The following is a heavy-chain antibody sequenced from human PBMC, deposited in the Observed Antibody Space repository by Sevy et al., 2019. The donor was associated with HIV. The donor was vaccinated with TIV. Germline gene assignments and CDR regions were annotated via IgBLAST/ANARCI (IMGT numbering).Heavy chain of an antibody. CDR1: GFTFSSYG. D-gene: IGHD3-22*01. V-gene: IGHV3-30*18. Sequence: GGSLRLSCAASGFTFSSYGMHWVRQAPGKGLEWVAVISNDGSNKYYADSVKGRFTISRDNSKNTLYLQMNSLRAEDTAMYYCAKDPYDSSGYNYYFDYWGQGTLVTVSS. CDR2: ISNDGSNK. CDR3: AKDPYDSSGYNYYFDY. J-gene: IGHJ4*02.